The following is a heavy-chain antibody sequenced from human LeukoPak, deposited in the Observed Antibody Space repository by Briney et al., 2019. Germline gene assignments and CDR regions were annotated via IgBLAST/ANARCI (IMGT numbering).Heavy chain of an antibody. D-gene: IGHD2-8*01. J-gene: IGHJ4*02. CDR2: ISGSGSTK. Sequence: RGSLRLSCVAPGVTFSDYYMNSIRQAPGKGLERVSYISGSGSTKYYADSVKGRFTISRDNAKNSLYLQMNSLRAEDTAVYYCARGGYCSNVVCYTSRSLDYWGQGTLVTVSS. CDR1: GVTFSDYY. V-gene: IGHV3-11*01. CDR3: ARGGYCSNVVCYTSRSLDY.